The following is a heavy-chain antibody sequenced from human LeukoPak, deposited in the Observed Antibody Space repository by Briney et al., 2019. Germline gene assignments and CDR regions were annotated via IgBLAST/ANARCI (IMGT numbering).Heavy chain of an antibody. CDR3: V. J-gene: IGHJ6*03. V-gene: IGHV4-39*07. CDR2: VYYSGST. Sequence: PSEPLSLPFTVSGGSISSSSYSWGWIRQPPGKGLEWIGSVYYSGSTYYNPSLKSRVTISVDTSKNQFSLNRISVTAADTAYYMDVWGKRTTVTGSS. CDR1: GGSISSSSYS.